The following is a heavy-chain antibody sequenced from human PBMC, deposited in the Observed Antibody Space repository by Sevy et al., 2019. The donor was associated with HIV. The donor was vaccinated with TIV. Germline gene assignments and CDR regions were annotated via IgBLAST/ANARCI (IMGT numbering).Heavy chain of an antibody. D-gene: IGHD3-22*01. Sequence: ASVKVSCKASGYTFTSYGISWVRQAPGQGLEWMGWISAYNGNTNYAQKLQGRVTMTTDTSTSTAYMKLRSLRSDDTAVYYCARAALRAYYYYDTEPDYWGQGTLVTVSS. CDR1: GYTFTSYG. J-gene: IGHJ4*02. CDR2: ISAYNGNT. CDR3: ARAALRAYYYYDTEPDY. V-gene: IGHV1-18*01.